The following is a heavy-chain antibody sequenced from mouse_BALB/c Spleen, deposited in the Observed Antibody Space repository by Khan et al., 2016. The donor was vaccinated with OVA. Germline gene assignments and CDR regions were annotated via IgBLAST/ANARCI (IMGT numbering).Heavy chain of an antibody. V-gene: IGHV3-2*02. CDR1: GYSITSDYA. CDR3: GRGRAY. D-gene: IGHD3-3*01. CDR2: ISYSGST. Sequence: EVQLQESGPGLVKPSQSLSLTCTVTGYSITSDYAWYWIRQFPGNKLEWMGYISYSGSTSYTPSLKRRTSITQDSSKNQFFLQMNSVTTEDTATYYCGRGRAYWGQGTLVTVSA. J-gene: IGHJ3*01.